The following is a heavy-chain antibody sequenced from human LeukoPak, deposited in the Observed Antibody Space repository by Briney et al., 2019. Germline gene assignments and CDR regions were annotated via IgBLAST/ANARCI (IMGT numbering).Heavy chain of an antibody. CDR1: GGTFSSYA. J-gene: IGHJ4*02. CDR2: IIPIFGTA. D-gene: IGHD1-14*01. CDR3: ARGPSDTGFDY. V-gene: IGHV1-69*01. Sequence: SVKVSCKASGGTFSSYAISRVRQAPGQGLEWMGGIIPIFGTASYAQKFQGGVTITADESTSTAYMELSSLRSEDTAVYYCARGPSDTGFDYWGQGTLVTVSS.